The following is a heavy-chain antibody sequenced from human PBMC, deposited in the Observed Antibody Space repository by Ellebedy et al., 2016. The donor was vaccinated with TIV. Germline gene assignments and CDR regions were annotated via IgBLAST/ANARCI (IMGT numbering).Heavy chain of an antibody. CDR1: GFTFSSYS. CDR3: AREEPRRLVNYYYYGMDV. Sequence: PGGSLRLSCAASGFTFSSYSMNWVRQAPGKGLEWVSYISSSSSTIYYADSVKGRFTISRDNAKNSLYLQMNSLRDEDTAVYYCAREEPRRLVNYYYYGMDVWGQGTTVTVSS. CDR2: ISSSSSTI. V-gene: IGHV3-48*02. J-gene: IGHJ6*02. D-gene: IGHD1-14*01.